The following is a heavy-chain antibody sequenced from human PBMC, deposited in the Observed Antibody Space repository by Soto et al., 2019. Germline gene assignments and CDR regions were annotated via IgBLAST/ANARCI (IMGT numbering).Heavy chain of an antibody. V-gene: IGHV1-69*13. CDR3: ARGLLEMATTYFDY. CDR1: GGTFSSYA. J-gene: IGHJ4*02. D-gene: IGHD3-22*01. Sequence: GASVKVSCKASGGTFSSYAISWVRQAPGQGLEWMGGIIPIFGTANYAQKFQGRVTITADESTSTAYVELSSLRSEDTAVYYCARGLLEMATTYFDYWGQGTLVTVSS. CDR2: IIPIFGTA.